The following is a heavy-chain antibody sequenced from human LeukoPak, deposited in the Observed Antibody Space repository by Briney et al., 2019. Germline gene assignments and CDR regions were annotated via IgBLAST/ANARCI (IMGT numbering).Heavy chain of an antibody. D-gene: IGHD3-10*02. CDR2: IRYDGSNK. V-gene: IGHV3-30*02. CDR3: AELGITMIGGV. Sequence: GGSLRLSCASSGFIFNTYFMHWVRQAPGKGLEWLAFIRYDGSNKKYADSVRGRFTISRDNTKNSLYLQMNSLRAEDTAVYYCAELGITMIGGVWGKGTTVTISS. CDR1: GFIFNTYF. J-gene: IGHJ6*04.